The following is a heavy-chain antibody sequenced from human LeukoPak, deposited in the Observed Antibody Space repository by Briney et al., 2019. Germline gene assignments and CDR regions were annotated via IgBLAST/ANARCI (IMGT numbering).Heavy chain of an antibody. V-gene: IGHV4-39*01. D-gene: IGHD3-22*01. CDR1: GGSISSSSYY. Sequence: SETLSLTCTVSGGSISSSSYYWGWIRQPPGKGLEWVGSIYYSGSTYYNPSLKGRVTISVDPSKNQFSMKLSSVTAADTAVYYCARHGDYDSSGYSSYWGQGTLVTDSS. CDR2: IYYSGST. CDR3: ARHGDYDSSGYSSY. J-gene: IGHJ4*02.